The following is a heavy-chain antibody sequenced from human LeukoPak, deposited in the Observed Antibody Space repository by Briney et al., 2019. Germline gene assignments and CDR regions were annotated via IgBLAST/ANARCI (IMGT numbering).Heavy chain of an antibody. D-gene: IGHD2-2*01. J-gene: IGHJ5*02. V-gene: IGHV4-34*01. CDR2: INHSGST. Sequence: PSETLSLTCAVYGGSFSGYYWSWIRQPPGKGLEWIGEINHSGSTNYNPSLKSRVTMSVDTSKNQFSLKLSSVTAADTAVYYCARDYCSSTSCYYNWFDPWGQGTLVTVSS. CDR1: GGSFSGYY. CDR3: ARDYCSSTSCYYNWFDP.